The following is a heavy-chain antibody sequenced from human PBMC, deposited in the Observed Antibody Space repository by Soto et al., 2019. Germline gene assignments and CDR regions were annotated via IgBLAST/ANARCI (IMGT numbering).Heavy chain of an antibody. CDR1: GGTFSSYA. V-gene: IGHV1-69*01. D-gene: IGHD1-26*01. CDR2: IIPIFGTA. Sequence: QVQLVQSGAEVKKPGSSVKVSCKASGGTFSSYAISWVRQAPGQGLEWMGGIIPIFGTANYAQKFQGRVTITADESKRTADMELSSLRSEDTAVYYCAREVGDTPYFDYWGQGTLVTVSS. CDR3: AREVGDTPYFDY. J-gene: IGHJ4*02.